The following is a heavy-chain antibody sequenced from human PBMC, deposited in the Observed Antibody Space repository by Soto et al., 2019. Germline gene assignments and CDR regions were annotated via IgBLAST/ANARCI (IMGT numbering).Heavy chain of an antibody. V-gene: IGHV4-31*03. J-gene: IGHJ6*02. CDR2: IYYSGTT. D-gene: IGHD2-15*01. Sequence: QVQLQESGPGLVRPSQTLSLTCTVSGGSISSGAHFCTWIRQHSGKGLEWIGYIYYSGTTYYNPSRKSRVTISVDTSKNQLSLKLSSVTAADTAVYYCARGSPYYGLDVWGQGTTVIVSS. CDR3: ARGSPYYGLDV. CDR1: GGSISSGAHF.